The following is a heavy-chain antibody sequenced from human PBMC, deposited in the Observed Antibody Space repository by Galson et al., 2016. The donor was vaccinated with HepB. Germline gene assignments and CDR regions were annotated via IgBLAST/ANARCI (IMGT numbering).Heavy chain of an antibody. Sequence: SVKVSCKASGYTFTSNAIHWVRQAPAQRLEWLGWVSAADDNTRYSQNFQGRVTFTRDTSASTVYMELSALRPEDTATYFCARGNTDGWYHDYWGQGTLVIVSS. CDR1: GYTFTSNA. CDR3: ARGNTDGWYHDY. CDR2: VSAADDNT. J-gene: IGHJ4*02. D-gene: IGHD6-19*01. V-gene: IGHV1-3*01.